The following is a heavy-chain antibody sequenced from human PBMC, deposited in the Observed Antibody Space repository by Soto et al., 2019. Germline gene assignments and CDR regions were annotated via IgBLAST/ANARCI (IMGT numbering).Heavy chain of an antibody. CDR3: ARDGNYYGSGSYYNVAYYFDY. V-gene: IGHV3-33*01. J-gene: IGHJ4*02. CDR2: IWYDGSNK. D-gene: IGHD3-10*01. CDR1: GFTFSSYG. Sequence: QVQLVESGGGVVQPGRSLRLSCAASGFTFSSYGMHWVRQAPGKGLEWVAVIWYDGSNKYYADSVKGRFTISRDNSKNXTXLXMSSLRAEDTAVYYCARDGNYYGSGSYYNVAYYFDYWGQGNLVTVSS.